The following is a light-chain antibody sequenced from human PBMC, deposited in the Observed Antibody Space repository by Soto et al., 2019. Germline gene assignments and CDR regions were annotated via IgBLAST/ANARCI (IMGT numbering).Light chain of an antibody. CDR3: MQALHTPLT. CDR2: LGS. Sequence: DIVVTQSPLSLPVTPGESASVSCRSSQSLLHRNGYNYLDWYLQKPGQSPQLLIYLGSNRASGVPDRFSGSGSGTDFTLKISRVEAEDVGVYFCMQALHTPLTFGGGTKVEIK. J-gene: IGKJ4*01. CDR1: QSLLHRNGYNY. V-gene: IGKV2-28*01.